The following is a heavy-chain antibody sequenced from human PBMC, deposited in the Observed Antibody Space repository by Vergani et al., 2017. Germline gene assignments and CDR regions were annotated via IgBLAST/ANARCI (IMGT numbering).Heavy chain of an antibody. D-gene: IGHD2-2*02. CDR3: ARSHGYCSSTSCYTDNWFDP. J-gene: IGHJ5*02. CDR2: IYPGDSDT. Sequence: EVQLVQSGAEVKKPGESLKISCKGSGYSFTSYWIGWARQMPGKGLEWMGIIYPGDSDTRHSPSFQGQVTISADKSISTAYLQWSSLKASDTAMYYCARSHGYCSSTSCYTDNWFDPWGQGTLVTVSS. V-gene: IGHV5-51*03. CDR1: GYSFTSYW.